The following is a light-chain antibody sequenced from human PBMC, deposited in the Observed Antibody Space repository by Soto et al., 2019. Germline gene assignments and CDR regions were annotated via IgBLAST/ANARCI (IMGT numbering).Light chain of an antibody. CDR1: QSIVTW. Sequence: DIHMTQSPSTLSASVGDRVTIACRASQSIVTWLAWYQQKPGKAPNLLSYKAASLHNGVPSRFSGSRSGTEFTLTISSLQPDGSATYFCQQYHTYWTFGQGTKVEIK. CDR2: KAA. CDR3: QQYHTYWT. V-gene: IGKV1-5*03. J-gene: IGKJ1*01.